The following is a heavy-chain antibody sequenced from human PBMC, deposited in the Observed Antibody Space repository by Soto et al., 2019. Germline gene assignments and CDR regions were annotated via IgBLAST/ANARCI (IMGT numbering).Heavy chain of an antibody. Sequence: VGSLRLSCAASGFTFSSYAMSWVRQAPGKGLEWVSAISGSGGSTYYADSVKGRFTISRDNSKNTLYLQMNSLRAEDTAVYYCANPGYSSSGDFDYWGQGTLVTVSS. D-gene: IGHD6-13*01. V-gene: IGHV3-23*01. CDR2: ISGSGGST. CDR3: ANPGYSSSGDFDY. J-gene: IGHJ4*02. CDR1: GFTFSSYA.